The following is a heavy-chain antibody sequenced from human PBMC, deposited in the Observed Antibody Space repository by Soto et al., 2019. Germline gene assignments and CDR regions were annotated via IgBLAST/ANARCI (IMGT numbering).Heavy chain of an antibody. CDR3: AGWEGDSGDYSYGMDV. D-gene: IGHD4-17*01. Sequence: SVQVSCQASVGTVSSYAISRVRQAPGQGLEWMGGIIPIFGTANYAQKFQGRVTITADESTSTAYMELSSLRSEDTAVYYGAGWEGDSGDYSYGMDVWGQGKTVTVS. J-gene: IGHJ6*02. V-gene: IGHV1-69*01. CDR1: VGTVSSYA. CDR2: IIPIFGTA.